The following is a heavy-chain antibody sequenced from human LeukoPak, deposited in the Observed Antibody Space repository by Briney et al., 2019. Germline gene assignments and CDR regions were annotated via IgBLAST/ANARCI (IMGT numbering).Heavy chain of an antibody. CDR2: IYDSGST. J-gene: IGHJ4*02. CDR1: GGSISSYH. D-gene: IGHD2-21*02. V-gene: IGHV4-59*12. CDR3: ARGPLSTAPFDY. Sequence: SETLSLTCTVSGGSISSYHWSWFRQAPGKGLEWIGYIYDSGSTNYNPSLKSRVTISVDTSKNQFSLKLSSVTAADTAVYYCARGPLSTAPFDYWGQGTLVTVSS.